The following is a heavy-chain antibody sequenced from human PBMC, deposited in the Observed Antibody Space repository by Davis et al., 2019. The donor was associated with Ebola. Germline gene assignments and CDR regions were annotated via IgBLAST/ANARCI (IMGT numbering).Heavy chain of an antibody. Sequence: PSETLSLTCTVSGVSISTHYWSWIRQPPGKRLEWIGSIYYTGSAYYNSSLASRATISVDTSKNQFSLKLNSVIAADTAMYFCAERGGSVWGQGTLVTVSS. J-gene: IGHJ4*02. CDR2: IYYTGSA. CDR1: GVSISTHY. V-gene: IGHV4-59*11. D-gene: IGHD3-16*01. CDR3: AERGGSV.